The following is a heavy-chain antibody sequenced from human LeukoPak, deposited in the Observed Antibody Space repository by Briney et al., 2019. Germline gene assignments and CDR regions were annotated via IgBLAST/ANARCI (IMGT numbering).Heavy chain of an antibody. CDR2: ITYNGAAT. D-gene: IGHD3-9*01. J-gene: IGHJ4*02. Sequence: PGGSLRLSCAASGFSFGGYAMTWGRQAPGKGLEWVSSITYNGAATYYLDSVKARFTISRDNSRSTLYLQMDSLTAEDTALYYCAKDGLYFDGSTHIYYFDSWGQGTLVAVSS. CDR1: GFSFGGYA. CDR3: AKDGLYFDGSTHIYYFDS. V-gene: IGHV3-23*01.